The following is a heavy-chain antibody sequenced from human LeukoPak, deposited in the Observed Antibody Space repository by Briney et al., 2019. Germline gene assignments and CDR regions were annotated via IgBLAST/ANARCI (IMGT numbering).Heavy chain of an antibody. CDR1: GFTFSHYA. J-gene: IGHJ4*02. CDR2: IWNDGSDK. V-gene: IGHV3-33*06. CDR3: AKDAERGFDFSNSLQS. D-gene: IGHD4-11*01. Sequence: PGGSLRLSCTASGFTFSHYAMHWVRQAPGKGLEWVVVIWNDGSDKYYGDSVKGRFTISRDNSKKTVYLQLSSLRVEDTAVYYCAKDAERGFDFSNSLQSWGQGTLVTVSS.